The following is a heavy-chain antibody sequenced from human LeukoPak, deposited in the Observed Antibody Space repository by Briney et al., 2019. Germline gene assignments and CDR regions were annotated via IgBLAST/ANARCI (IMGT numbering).Heavy chain of an antibody. V-gene: IGHV4-59*08. J-gene: IGHJ4*02. CDR3: ARHGGGPQWSHYFDY. CDR1: GGSISSYY. CDR2: IYYSGST. Sequence: PSETLSLTCTVSGGSISSYYWSWIRQPPGKGLEWIGYIYYSGSTNYNPSLKSRVTISVDTSKNQFSLKLSSVTAADTAFCFCARHGGGPQWSHYFDYWGQGTLVTVSS. D-gene: IGHD2-15*01.